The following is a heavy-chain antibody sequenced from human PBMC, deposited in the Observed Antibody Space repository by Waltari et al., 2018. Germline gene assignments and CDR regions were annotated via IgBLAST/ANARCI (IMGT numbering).Heavy chain of an antibody. J-gene: IGHJ4*02. CDR3: AKTPLVTVGYFDQ. CDR2: IRWSADYT. CDR1: GFTFSTHA. D-gene: IGHD1-26*01. V-gene: IGHV3-23*01. Sequence: EAQLLESGGGLVQPGGSLRLSCADFGFTFSTHALTWVRQAPGKGLEWVSSIRWSADYTYYADSVKGRFTISRDNSKNMLYLQMNSIRAEDTAVYYCAKTPLVTVGYFDQWGQGTMVTVSS.